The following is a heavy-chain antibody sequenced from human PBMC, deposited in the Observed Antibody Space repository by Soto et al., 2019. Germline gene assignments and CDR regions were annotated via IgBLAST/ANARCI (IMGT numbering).Heavy chain of an antibody. J-gene: IGHJ5*02. CDR2: MNPNSGNT. CDR3: ARGPYYYDSSGYSWFDP. D-gene: IGHD3-22*01. CDR1: GYTFTSYD. V-gene: IGHV1-8*01. Sequence: QVQLVQSGAEVKKPGASVKVSCKASGYTFTSYDINWVRQATGQGLEWMGWMNPNSGNTGYAQKFQGRVTMTRNTSISTAYMELSSLRSEDTAVYYCARGPYYYDSSGYSWFDPWDQGTLVTVSS.